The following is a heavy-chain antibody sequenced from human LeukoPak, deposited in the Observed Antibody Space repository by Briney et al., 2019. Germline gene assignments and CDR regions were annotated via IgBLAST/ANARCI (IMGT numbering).Heavy chain of an antibody. CDR1: GYTFTSYG. CDR3: ARITARIAMIVVVPSHAFDI. CDR2: ISAYNGNT. D-gene: IGHD3-22*01. J-gene: IGHJ3*02. V-gene: IGHV1-18*01. Sequence: ASVKVSCKASGYTFTSYGISWVRQAPGQGGEWMGWISAYNGNTNYAQKLQGRVTMTTDTSTSTAYMELRSLRSDDTAVYYCARITARIAMIVVVPSHAFDIWGQGTMVTVSS.